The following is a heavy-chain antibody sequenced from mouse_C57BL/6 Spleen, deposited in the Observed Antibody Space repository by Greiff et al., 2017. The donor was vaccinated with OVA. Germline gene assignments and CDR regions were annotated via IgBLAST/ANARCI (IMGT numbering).Heavy chain of an antibody. Sequence: QVQLKQPGAELVKPGASVKMSCKASGYTFTSYWITWVKQRPGQGLEWIGDIYPGSGSTNYNEKFKSKATLTVDTASSTAYMQLSSLTSEDSAVYYCARYGVVAKDYFDYWGQGTTLTVSS. CDR2: IYPGSGST. CDR1: GYTFTSYW. CDR3: ARYGVVAKDYFDY. J-gene: IGHJ2*01. V-gene: IGHV1-55*01. D-gene: IGHD1-1*01.